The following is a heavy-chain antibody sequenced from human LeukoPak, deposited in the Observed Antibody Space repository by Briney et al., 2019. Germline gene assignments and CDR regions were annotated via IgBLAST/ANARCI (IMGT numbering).Heavy chain of an antibody. CDR2: ISGSGGST. CDR3: AKGSARRWFWYFDY. CDR1: GFTFSSYW. D-gene: IGHD4-23*01. V-gene: IGHV3-23*01. J-gene: IGHJ4*02. Sequence: GGSPRLSCAASGFTFSSYWMSWVRQAPGKGLEWVSAISGSGGSTDYADSVKGRFTISRDNSKNTLYLQMNSLRAEDTAVYYCAKGSARRWFWYFDYWGQGTLVTVSS.